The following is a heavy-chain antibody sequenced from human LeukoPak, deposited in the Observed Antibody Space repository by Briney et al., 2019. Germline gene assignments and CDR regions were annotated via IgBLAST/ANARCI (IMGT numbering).Heavy chain of an antibody. Sequence: SQTLSLTCAISGDSFSNNSAVWNWIRQSPSRGLEWLGRTYYRSKWYNDYGASVKSRITVNPDTSKNQFSLQLNSVTPEDTAVYYCVRSQYWRFDDWGQGTLVTVSS. V-gene: IGHV6-1*01. D-gene: IGHD2-8*02. J-gene: IGHJ4*02. CDR3: VRSQYWRFDD. CDR1: GDSFSNNSAV. CDR2: TYYRSKWYN.